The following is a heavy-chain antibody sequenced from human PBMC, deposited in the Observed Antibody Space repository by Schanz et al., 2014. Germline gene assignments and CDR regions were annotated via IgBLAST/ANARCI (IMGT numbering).Heavy chain of an antibody. J-gene: IGHJ4*02. D-gene: IGHD6-13*01. CDR2: INHSGST. CDR3: ARGPDSTSADVTRGRRRYYFDY. CDR1: SGSFSGYY. V-gene: IGHV4-34*01. Sequence: QVQLQQWGAGLLKPSETLSLSCAVYSGSFSGYYWSWIRQPPGKGLEWIGEINHSGSTNYNPSLKRRVPISVDTSRSQVSLKLSAVTAADTAVYYCARGPDSTSADVTRGRRRYYFDYWGQGTLVTVSS.